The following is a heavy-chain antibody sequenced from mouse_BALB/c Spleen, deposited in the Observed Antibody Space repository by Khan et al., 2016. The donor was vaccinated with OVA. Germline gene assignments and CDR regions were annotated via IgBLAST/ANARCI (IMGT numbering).Heavy chain of an antibody. CDR3: ARNYYYDEVLVY. J-gene: IGHJ3*01. CDR2: LWSGGST. Sequence: QVQLKQSGPGLVQPSQSLSITCTVSGFSLTSYGIPWVRQSPGKGLEWLGGLWSGGSTDYDAAFISRLSISKDNSKSQVFFKMNSLQGNDTAIYYCARNYYYDEVLVYGGQGTLVTVSA. CDR1: GFSLTSYG. V-gene: IGHV2-2*02. D-gene: IGHD2-4*01.